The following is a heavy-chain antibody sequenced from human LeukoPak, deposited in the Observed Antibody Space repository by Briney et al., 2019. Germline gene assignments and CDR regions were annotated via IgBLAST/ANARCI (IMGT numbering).Heavy chain of an antibody. Sequence: SETLSLTCAVYGGSFSGYYWSWIRQPPGKGLEWIGEINHSGSTNYNPSLKSRVTISVDTSKNQFSLKLSSVTAADTAVYYCATVAGGGYDAPYYFDYWGQGTLVTVS. D-gene: IGHD5-12*01. CDR3: ATVAGGGYDAPYYFDY. J-gene: IGHJ4*02. CDR1: GGSFSGYY. CDR2: INHSGST. V-gene: IGHV4-34*01.